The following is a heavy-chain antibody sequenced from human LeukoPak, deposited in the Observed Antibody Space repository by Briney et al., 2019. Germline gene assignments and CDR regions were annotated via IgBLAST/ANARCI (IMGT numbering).Heavy chain of an antibody. CDR2: IYYSGST. Sequence: PSETLSLTCTVSGGSISSSSYYWGWIRQPPGKGLEWIGSIYYSGSTYYNPSLKSRVTISVDTSKNQFSLKLSSVTAADTAVYYCARERRGGYKVYFDYWGQGTLVTVSS. V-gene: IGHV4-39*07. CDR1: GGSISSSSYY. D-gene: IGHD5-24*01. J-gene: IGHJ4*02. CDR3: ARERRGGYKVYFDY.